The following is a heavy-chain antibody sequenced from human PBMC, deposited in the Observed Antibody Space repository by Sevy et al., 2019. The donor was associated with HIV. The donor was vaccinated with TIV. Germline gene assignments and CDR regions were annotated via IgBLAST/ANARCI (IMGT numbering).Heavy chain of an antibody. J-gene: IGHJ6*02. CDR2: IFYHGIT. CDR3: ARSIAAPRGMDV. Sequence: SETLSLTCTVSGDSISSYYWSWIRQPPGKGLEWIGYIFYHGITNYNPSLKSRVTISVDTSKNQFSLKLSSVTASDTAVYYCARSIAAPRGMDVWGQGTTVTVSS. V-gene: IGHV4-59*01. D-gene: IGHD6-6*01. CDR1: GDSISSYY.